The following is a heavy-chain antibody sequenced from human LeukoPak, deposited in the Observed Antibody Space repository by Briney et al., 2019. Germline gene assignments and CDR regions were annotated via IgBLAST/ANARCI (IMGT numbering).Heavy chain of an antibody. D-gene: IGHD3-10*01. Sequence: PGGSLRLSCAASGFTFSSYWMHWVRQAPGKGLVWVSRINSDGSSTSYADSVKGRFTISRDNAKNTLYLQMNSLRAEDTTVYYCARDRNLYEYYYDSGSPTSSDYWGQGTLVTVSS. V-gene: IGHV3-74*01. CDR1: GFTFSSYW. CDR3: ARDRNLYEYYYDSGSPTSSDY. J-gene: IGHJ4*02. CDR2: INSDGSST.